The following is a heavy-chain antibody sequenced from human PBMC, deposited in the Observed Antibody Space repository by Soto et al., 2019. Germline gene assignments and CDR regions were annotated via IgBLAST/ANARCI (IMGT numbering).Heavy chain of an antibody. V-gene: IGHV4-30-2*01. CDR1: GGSISSGGYS. J-gene: IGHJ6*02. Sequence: SETLSLTCAVSGGSISSGGYSWSWIRQPPGKGLEWIGYIYHSGSTYYNPSLKSRVTISVDRSKNQFSLKLSSVTAADTAVYYCARNTYYYGMDVWGQGTTVTVSS. CDR3: ARNTYYYGMDV. CDR2: IYHSGST.